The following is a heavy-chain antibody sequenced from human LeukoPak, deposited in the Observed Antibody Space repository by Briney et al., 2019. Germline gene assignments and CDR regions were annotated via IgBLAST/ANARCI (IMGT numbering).Heavy chain of an antibody. CDR1: GFSLSTSGVG. V-gene: IGHV2-5*01. D-gene: IGHD3-22*01. J-gene: IGHJ5*02. Sequence: SGPTLVKPTQTLTLTCTFSGFSLSTSGVGVGWIRQPPGKALEWLALIYCNDDKRYSPSLKSRLTTTKDTSKNQVVLTMTNMDPVDTATYYCAHLDYYDSSGYYSNLHNWFDPWGQGTLVTVSS. CDR2: IYCNDDK. CDR3: AHLDYYDSSGYYSNLHNWFDP.